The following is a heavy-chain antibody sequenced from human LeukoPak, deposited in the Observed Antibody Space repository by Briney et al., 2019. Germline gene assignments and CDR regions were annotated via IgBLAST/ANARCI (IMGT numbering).Heavy chain of an antibody. Sequence: PGGSLTLSCAASGFTFSSYALHWVRQAPGKGLEWVAVISNDGSNKYYAYSVRGRFTISRDNSKHPLYLQMNSLRAEDTAVYYCAREGYSYGSSPHYYYMDVWGKGTTVTVSS. CDR3: AREGYSYGSSPHYYYMDV. D-gene: IGHD5-18*01. V-gene: IGHV3-30*04. CDR1: GFTFSSYA. CDR2: ISNDGSNK. J-gene: IGHJ6*03.